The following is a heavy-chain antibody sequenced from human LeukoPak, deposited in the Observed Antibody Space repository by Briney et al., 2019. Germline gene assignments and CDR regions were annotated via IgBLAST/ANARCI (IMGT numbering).Heavy chain of an antibody. CDR2: IRYDGSNK. D-gene: IGHD6-19*01. J-gene: IGHJ4*02. V-gene: IGHV3-33*01. Sequence: GGSLRLSCAASGFTFSSYGMHWVRQAPGKGLEWVAVIRYDGSNKYYADSVKGRFTISRDNSKNTLYLQMNSLRAEDTAVYYCARGSSGWYPGPFDHWGQGTLVTVSS. CDR3: ARGSSGWYPGPFDH. CDR1: GFTFSSYG.